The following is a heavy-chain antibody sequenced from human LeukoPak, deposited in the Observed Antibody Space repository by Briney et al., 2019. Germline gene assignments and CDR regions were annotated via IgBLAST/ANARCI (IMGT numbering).Heavy chain of an antibody. V-gene: IGHV4-61*01. CDR2: IYYSGST. Sequence: PSETLSLTCTVSGASVSSGSYYWSWIRQPPGKGLEWIGYIYYSGSTDYYPSLKSRVTISLDTSKNQFSLKVKSVTAADTAVYYCARGLWFGELYFDYWGQGTLVTVSS. J-gene: IGHJ4*02. D-gene: IGHD3-10*01. CDR1: GASVSSGSYY. CDR3: ARGLWFGELYFDY.